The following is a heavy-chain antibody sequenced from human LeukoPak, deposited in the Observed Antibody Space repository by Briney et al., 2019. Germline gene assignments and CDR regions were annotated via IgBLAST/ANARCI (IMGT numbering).Heavy chain of an antibody. J-gene: IGHJ4*02. V-gene: IGHV3-74*01. CDR2: INSDGSRT. Sequence: GGSLRLSCAAPGFTFSSYWMHWVRQAPGKGLVWVSRINSDGSRTTYADSVKGRFTISRDNAKNTLYLQMNSLRAEDTAVYYCARLSNGAFFDYWGQGTLVTVSS. CDR1: GFTFSSYW. D-gene: IGHD6-19*01. CDR3: ARLSNGAFFDY.